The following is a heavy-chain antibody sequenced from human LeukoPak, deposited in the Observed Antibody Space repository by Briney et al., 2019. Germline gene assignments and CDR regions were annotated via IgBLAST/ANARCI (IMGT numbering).Heavy chain of an antibody. CDR2: IYHSGST. D-gene: IGHD6-19*01. J-gene: IGHJ3*02. CDR1: GYSISRGYY. Sequence: PSETLSLTCAVSGYSISRGYYWGWIRQPPGKGLESIGSIYHSGSTYYNPSLKSRVTISVDTSKNQFSLKLSSVTAADTAVYYCASFTTAVAATLGAFDIWGQGPMVTVSS. V-gene: IGHV4-38-2*01. CDR3: ASFTTAVAATLGAFDI.